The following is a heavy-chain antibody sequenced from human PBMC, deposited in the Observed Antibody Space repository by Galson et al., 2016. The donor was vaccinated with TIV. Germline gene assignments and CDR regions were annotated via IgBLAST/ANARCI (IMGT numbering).Heavy chain of an antibody. CDR1: GFTFEDYG. D-gene: IGHD3-22*01. J-gene: IGHJ4*02. Sequence: SLRLSCAASGFTFEDYGMQWVRQTPGKGLEWVSGISSNSVYRGYADSVKGRFTIFRDNAKKSLHVQMNSLRVDDTAVYYCARDNRLDDSSGYRSPFDYWGQGTLVTVSS. CDR3: ARDNRLDDSSGYRSPFDY. V-gene: IGHV3-9*01. CDR2: ISSNSVYR.